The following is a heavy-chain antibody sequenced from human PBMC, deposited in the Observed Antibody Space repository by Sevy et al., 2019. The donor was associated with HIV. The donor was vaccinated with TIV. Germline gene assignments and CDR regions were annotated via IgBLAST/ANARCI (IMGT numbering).Heavy chain of an antibody. CDR3: ARESIGAIGDFDY. CDR2: IYYSGST. J-gene: IGHJ4*02. D-gene: IGHD3-3*01. Sequence: SETLSLTCTVSGGSMSNYFWSWIRQAPGKGLEWIAYIYYSGSTNYNPSLRSRVTISIDMSKNQFSLRLRSVTAADTAVYYCARESIGAIGDFDYWGQGTPVTVSS. V-gene: IGHV4-59*01. CDR1: GGSMSNYF.